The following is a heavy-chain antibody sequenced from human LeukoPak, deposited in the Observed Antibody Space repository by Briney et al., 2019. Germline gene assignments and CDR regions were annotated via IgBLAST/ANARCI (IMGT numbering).Heavy chain of an antibody. CDR1: GFTFSSYG. Sequence: GGSLRLSCAASGFTFSSYGMHWARQAPGKGLEWVAVIWYDGSNKYYADSVKGRFTISRDNSKNTLYMQMTSLRAEDTAVYYCARGSDETVTISGWFDRWGQGKLVSVSS. CDR2: IWYDGSNK. CDR3: ARGSDETVTISGWFDR. J-gene: IGHJ5*01. D-gene: IGHD4-17*01. V-gene: IGHV3-33*01.